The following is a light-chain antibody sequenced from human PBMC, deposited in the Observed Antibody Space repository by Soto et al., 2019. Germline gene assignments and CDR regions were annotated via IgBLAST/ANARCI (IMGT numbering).Light chain of an antibody. CDR2: KVS. CDR3: QQYRGYWT. CDR1: QKINTW. Sequence: DSQMIQSPFTLSSSVGDRVTIGVRSRQKINTWLAWYPQTPGTAPHLLIYKVSPLQSGVPSRFSGCRYGTEFTPTTSTLQPADCATYYRQQYRGYWTFGQGTKVYIK. V-gene: IGKV1-5*03. J-gene: IGKJ1*01.